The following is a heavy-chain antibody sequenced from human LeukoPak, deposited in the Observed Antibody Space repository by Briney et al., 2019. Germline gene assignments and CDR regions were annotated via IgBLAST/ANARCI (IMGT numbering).Heavy chain of an antibody. J-gene: IGHJ6*02. CDR1: GYTFTGYY. Sequence: ASVKVSCTASGYTFTGYYMHWVRQAPGQGLEWMGWINPNSGGTNYAQKFQGRVTMTRDTSISTAYMELSRLRSDDTAVYYCARVVVRRGYYYYYGMDVWGQGTTVTVSS. D-gene: IGHD3-22*01. CDR3: ARVVVRRGYYYYYGMDV. CDR2: INPNSGGT. V-gene: IGHV1-2*02.